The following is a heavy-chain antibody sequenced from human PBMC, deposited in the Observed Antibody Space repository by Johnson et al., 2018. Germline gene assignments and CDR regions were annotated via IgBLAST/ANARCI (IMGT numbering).Heavy chain of an antibody. V-gene: IGHV3-30*18. CDR1: GFSFSSYA. CDR2: ISSDGSTN. J-gene: IGHJ4*02. D-gene: IGHD5-24*01. Sequence: VQLVESGGGVVQPGKSLRLSCAGTGFSFSSYAMHWVRQAPGKGLEWVAGISSDGSTNYYADSVKGRFTISRDNSKKTLYLQTNTLTTEDTAAYYCAKGRGDGYTHPPFDNWGQGTLVIVSS. CDR3: AKGRGDGYTHPPFDN.